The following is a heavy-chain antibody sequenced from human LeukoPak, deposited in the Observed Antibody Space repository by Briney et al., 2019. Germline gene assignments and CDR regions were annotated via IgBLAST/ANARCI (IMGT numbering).Heavy chain of an antibody. D-gene: IGHD3-10*01. V-gene: IGHV3-53*01. J-gene: IGHJ4*02. Sequence: GGSLRLSCAASGFTVSSNHMSWVRQAPGKGLEWVSLIYNGGTTYYADSVKGRFTISRDNSKNTLYLQMNSLRAEDTAVYYCARHGDHDSIDYWGQGTLVTVSS. CDR3: ARHGDHDSIDY. CDR2: IYNGGTT. CDR1: GFTVSSNH.